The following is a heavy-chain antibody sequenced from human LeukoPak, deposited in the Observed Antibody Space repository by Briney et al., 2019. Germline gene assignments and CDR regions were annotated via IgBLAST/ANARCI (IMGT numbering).Heavy chain of an antibody. CDR3: ARERQNKDFWSGGDY. J-gene: IGHJ4*02. CDR1: GFTFSNSD. CDR2: IGTVGDT. Sequence: GGSLRLSCAASGFTFSNSDMHWVRQPTGKGLEWVSGIGTVGDTYYPGSVKGRFTISRDNAKNSLYLQMNTLRPEDTAVYYCARERQNKDFWSGGDYWGQGTLVTVSS. V-gene: IGHV3-13*01. D-gene: IGHD3-3*01.